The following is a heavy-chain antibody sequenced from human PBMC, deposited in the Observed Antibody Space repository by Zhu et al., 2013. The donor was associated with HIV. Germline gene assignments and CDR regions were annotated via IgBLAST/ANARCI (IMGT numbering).Heavy chain of an antibody. V-gene: IGHV1-46*01. D-gene: IGHD3-9*01. CDR1: GGTFSSYA. CDR2: INPSGGST. Sequence: QVQLVQSGAEVKKPGSSVKVSCKASGGTFSSYAISWVRQAPGQGLEWMGIINPSGGSTSYAQKFQGRVTMTRDTSTSTVYMELSSLRSEDTAVYYCARDSSELRYFDWLPSTYYYYYGMDVWGQGTTVTVSS. J-gene: IGHJ6*02. CDR3: ARDSSELRYFDWLPSTYYYYYGMDV.